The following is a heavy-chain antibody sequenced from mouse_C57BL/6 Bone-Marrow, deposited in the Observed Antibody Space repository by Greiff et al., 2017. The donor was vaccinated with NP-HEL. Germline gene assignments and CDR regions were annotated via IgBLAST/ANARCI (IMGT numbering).Heavy chain of an antibody. D-gene: IGHD6-5*01. CDR2: IHPNSGST. CDR3: ATAYGVHFDY. J-gene: IGHJ2*01. CDR1: GYTFTSYW. V-gene: IGHV1-64*01. Sequence: VKLQQPGAELVKPGASVKLSCKASGYTFTSYWMHWVKQRPGQGLEWIGMIHPNSGSTNYNEKFKSKATLTVDKSSSTAYMQLSSLTAEDAAVYYCATAYGVHFDYWGQGTTLTVSS.